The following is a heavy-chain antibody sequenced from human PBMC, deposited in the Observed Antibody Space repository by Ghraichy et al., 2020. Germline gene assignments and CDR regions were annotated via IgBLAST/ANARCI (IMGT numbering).Heavy chain of an antibody. Sequence: GGSLRLSCAASGFTVSSNYMSWVRQAPGKGLEWVSVIYSGGSTYYADSVTGRFTISRDNSKNTLYLQMNSLIAEDTAVYYCARDNWAAAGYNYYGMDVWGQGTTVTVSS. V-gene: IGHV3-66*01. CDR2: IYSGGST. CDR3: ARDNWAAAGYNYYGMDV. J-gene: IGHJ6*02. CDR1: GFTVSSNY. D-gene: IGHD6-13*01.